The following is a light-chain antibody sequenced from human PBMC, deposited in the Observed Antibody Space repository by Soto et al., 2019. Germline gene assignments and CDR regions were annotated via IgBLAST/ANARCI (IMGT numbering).Light chain of an antibody. CDR2: GAS. V-gene: IGKV3-20*01. CDR1: QSVGGDT. J-gene: IGKJ1*01. Sequence: EIVLTQSPGTLSLSPGERATLSCRASQSVGGDTLAWFQQRPSQAPRLVIYGASNRAAGIPDRFSGSGSGTDFTLTISRLEPEDFAVYYCQQYGSSPPGTFGQGTKVDIK. CDR3: QQYGSSPPGT.